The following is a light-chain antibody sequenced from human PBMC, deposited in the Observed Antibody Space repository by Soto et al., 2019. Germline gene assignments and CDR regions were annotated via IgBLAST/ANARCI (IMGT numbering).Light chain of an antibody. CDR2: GAS. Sequence: VLTQSPGTLSLSPGERATLSCRASQSVSSSYLAWYQQKPGQAPRLLIYGASSRATGIPDRFSGSGSGTDFTLTITRLEPEDSAVYFCQQYTGPPTTFGQGTRLEIK. CDR3: QQYTGPPTT. V-gene: IGKV3-20*01. CDR1: QSVSSSY. J-gene: IGKJ5*01.